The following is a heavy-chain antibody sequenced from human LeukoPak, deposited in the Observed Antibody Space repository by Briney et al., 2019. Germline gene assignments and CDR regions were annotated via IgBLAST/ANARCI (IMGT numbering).Heavy chain of an antibody. CDR2: MNPNSGNT. CDR1: GYTFTSYD. V-gene: IGHV1-8*01. D-gene: IGHD3-3*01. Sequence: GASVKVSCKASGYTFTSYDINWVRQATGQGLEWMGWMNPNSGNTGYAQKFQGRVTITADESTSTAYMELSSLRSEDTAVYYCARVSWSGYSPCFDYWGQGTLVTVSS. J-gene: IGHJ4*02. CDR3: ARVSWSGYSPCFDY.